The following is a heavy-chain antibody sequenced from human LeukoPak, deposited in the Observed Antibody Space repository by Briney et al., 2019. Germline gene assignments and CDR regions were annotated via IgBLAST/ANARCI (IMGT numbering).Heavy chain of an antibody. CDR3: ARQEYYGDFNWFDP. CDR2: IYPGDSET. V-gene: IGHV5-51*01. J-gene: IGHJ5*02. CDR1: GYSFTNYW. D-gene: IGHD4-17*01. Sequence: RGESLKISCKASGYSFTNYWIGWVRQMPGKGLEWMGIIYPGDSETRYSPSLQGQVTISADKSISTAYLQWSSLKASDTAMYYCARQEYYGDFNWFDPWGQGTLVTVSS.